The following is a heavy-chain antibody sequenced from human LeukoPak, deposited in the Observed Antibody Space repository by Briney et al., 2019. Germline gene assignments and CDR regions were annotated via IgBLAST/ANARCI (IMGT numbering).Heavy chain of an antibody. Sequence: QSGGSLRLSCAASGFTFSSYGMHWVRQAPGKGLEWVSAISGSGGSTYYADSVKGRFTISRDNSKNTLYLQMNSLRAEDTAVYYCAKDILTYYDFWSGYPTHYYYYGMDVWGQGTTVTVSS. J-gene: IGHJ6*02. V-gene: IGHV3-23*01. CDR1: GFTFSSYG. CDR3: AKDILTYYDFWSGYPTHYYYYGMDV. D-gene: IGHD3-3*01. CDR2: ISGSGGST.